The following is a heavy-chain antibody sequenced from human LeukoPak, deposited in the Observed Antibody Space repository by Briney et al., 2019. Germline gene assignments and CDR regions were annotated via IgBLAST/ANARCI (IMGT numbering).Heavy chain of an antibody. Sequence: SETLSLTCTVSGGSISSGGYYWSWIRQHPGKGLEWIGYIYYSGSTYYNPSLKSRVTITVDTSKNQFSLKLSSVTAADTAVYYCARDYDSSGYIWFDPWGQGPLVTVSS. CDR1: GGSISSGGYY. J-gene: IGHJ5*02. CDR3: ARDYDSSGYIWFDP. D-gene: IGHD3-22*01. CDR2: IYYSGST. V-gene: IGHV4-31*03.